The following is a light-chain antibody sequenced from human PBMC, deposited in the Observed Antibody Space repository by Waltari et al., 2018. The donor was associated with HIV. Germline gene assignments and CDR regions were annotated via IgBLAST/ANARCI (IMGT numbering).Light chain of an antibody. V-gene: IGLV1-40*01. CDR1: GPGFD. CDR2: ANI. Sequence: QSVLTQPPSVSGAPGPKVTISCTGIGPGFDVHWYQQLAGRAPKVLIYANINRPSGVPDRFSASKSGTSASLAITGLQAEDEADYHCQSSDSRLNLYVFGTGTKVTVL. CDR3: QSSDSRLNLYV. J-gene: IGLJ1*01.